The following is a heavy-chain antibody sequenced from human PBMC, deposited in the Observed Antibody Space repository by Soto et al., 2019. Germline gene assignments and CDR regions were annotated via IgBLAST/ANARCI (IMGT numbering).Heavy chain of an antibody. D-gene: IGHD3-10*01. CDR1: GGSFSGYY. CDR3: ARGRPITMVRGVLYSYYMDV. J-gene: IGHJ6*03. Sequence: KTSETLSLTCAVYGGSFSGYYWSWIRQPPGKGLEWIGEINHSGSTNYNPSLKSRVTISVDTSKNQFSLKLSSVTAADTAVYYCARGRPITMVRGVLYSYYMDVWGKGTTVTVSS. V-gene: IGHV4-34*01. CDR2: INHSGST.